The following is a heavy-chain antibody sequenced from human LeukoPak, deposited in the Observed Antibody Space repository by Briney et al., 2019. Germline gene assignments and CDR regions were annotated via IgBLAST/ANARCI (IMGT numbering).Heavy chain of an antibody. J-gene: IGHJ3*02. CDR1: GFTFSSYW. CDR2: ISGSGGST. D-gene: IGHD1-26*01. Sequence: GGALRLSCAASGFTFSSYWMSWVRQAPGKGLEWVSAISGSGGSTYYADSVKGRFTISRDNSKNTLYLQMNSLRAEDTAVYYCAKDRVGASTADAFDIWGQGTMVTVSS. V-gene: IGHV3-23*01. CDR3: AKDRVGASTADAFDI.